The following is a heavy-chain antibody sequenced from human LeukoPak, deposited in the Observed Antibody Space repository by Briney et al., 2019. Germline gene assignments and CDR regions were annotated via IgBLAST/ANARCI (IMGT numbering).Heavy chain of an antibody. J-gene: IGHJ5*01. Sequence: SETLSLTCTVSGGSISSYYWSWIRQPPGKGLQWIGYIYYSGNSNYNPSLKSRVTISIDTPKNQFSLKLTSVTAADTAVYYCAGDSYGTDSWGQGTLATVSS. D-gene: IGHD5-18*01. CDR1: GGSISSYY. CDR3: AGDSYGTDS. V-gene: IGHV4-59*01. CDR2: IYYSGNS.